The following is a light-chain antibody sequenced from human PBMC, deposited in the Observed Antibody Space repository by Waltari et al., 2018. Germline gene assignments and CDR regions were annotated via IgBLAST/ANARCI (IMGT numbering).Light chain of an antibody. CDR2: LNSDGRH. CDR3: QTWGTVL. V-gene: IGLV4-69*01. J-gene: IGLJ2*01. Sequence: QLVLTQSPSASASLGASVKLTCTLSSGHSSYAIAWHQQQPEKGPRFFMKLNSDGRHSKGDGIPDRFSGSSSVAERYLTISSLQSEDEADYYCQTWGTVLFCGGTKLTVL. CDR1: SGHSSYA.